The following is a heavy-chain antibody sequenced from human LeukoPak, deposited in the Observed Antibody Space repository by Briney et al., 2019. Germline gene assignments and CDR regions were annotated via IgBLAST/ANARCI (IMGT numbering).Heavy chain of an antibody. D-gene: IGHD2-15*01. CDR1: GGSFSGYY. CDR2: INHSGST. J-gene: IGHJ5*02. CDR3: ARGRIKYCSGGSCYSGSGWFDP. Sequence: SETLSLTCAVYGGSFSGYYWSWIRQPPGKGLEWIGEINHSGSTNYNPSLKSRVTISVDTSKNQFSLKLSSVTAADTAVSYCARGRIKYCSGGSCYSGSGWFDPWGQGTLVTVSS. V-gene: IGHV4-34*01.